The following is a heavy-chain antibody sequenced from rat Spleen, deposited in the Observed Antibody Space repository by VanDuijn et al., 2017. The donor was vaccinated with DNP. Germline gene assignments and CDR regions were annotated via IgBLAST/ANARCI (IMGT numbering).Heavy chain of an antibody. CDR1: GFNFNDYW. Sequence: EVRLVESGGGLVQPGRSLKLSCAASGFNFNDYWMAWVRQAPGKGLEWIGDISKDSNTINYTPSLKDKFIISRDNAQKTLYLQMNNLGSEDTAIYYCARLGWHGWFAYWGQGTLVTVSS. D-gene: IGHD1-11*01. CDR2: ISKDSNTI. CDR3: ARLGWHGWFAY. V-gene: IGHV4-2*01. J-gene: IGHJ3*01.